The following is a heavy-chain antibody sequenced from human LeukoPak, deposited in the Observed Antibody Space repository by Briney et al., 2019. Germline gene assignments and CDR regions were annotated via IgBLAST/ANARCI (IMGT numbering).Heavy chain of an antibody. CDR1: EYSFTSYW. CDR2: IYPGDSDT. V-gene: IGHV5-51*01. Sequence: GESLKISCKGSEYSFTSYWIGWVRQMPGKGLEWMGIIYPGDSDTRYSPSFQGQVTISADKSISTAYLQWSSLKASDTAMYYCARPAMGIAAVKYYYYYYMDVWGKGTTVTVSS. J-gene: IGHJ6*03. D-gene: IGHD6-13*01. CDR3: ARPAMGIAAVKYYYYYYMDV.